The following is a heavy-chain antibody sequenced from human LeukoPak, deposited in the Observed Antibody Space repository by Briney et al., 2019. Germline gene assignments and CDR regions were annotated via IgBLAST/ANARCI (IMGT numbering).Heavy chain of an antibody. CDR3: ARNLYYDSSGYFDY. Sequence: GGSLRLSCAASGFTVSSNYMSWVRQAPGKGLEWVSVIYSENGSTYFADSVKGRFTISRDNSKNTLYLQMNSLRAEDTAVYYCARNLYYDSSGYFDYWGQGTLATVSS. CDR1: GFTVSSNY. J-gene: IGHJ4*02. D-gene: IGHD3-22*01. CDR2: IYSENGST. V-gene: IGHV3-53*01.